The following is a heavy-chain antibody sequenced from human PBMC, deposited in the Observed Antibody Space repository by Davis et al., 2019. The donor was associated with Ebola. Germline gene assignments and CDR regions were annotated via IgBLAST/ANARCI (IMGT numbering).Heavy chain of an antibody. CDR1: GGSISSSNW. CDR3: ARDRVAVAGTGNHYYYGMDV. CDR2: IYHSRST. Sequence: MPSETLSLTCAVSGGSISSSNWWSWVRQPPGKGLEWIGEIYHSRSTNYNPSLKTRVTISVDKSNNQFSLKLNSVTAADTAVYYCARDRVAVAGTGNHYYYGMDVWGKGTTVTVSS. V-gene: IGHV4-4*02. J-gene: IGHJ6*04. D-gene: IGHD6-19*01.